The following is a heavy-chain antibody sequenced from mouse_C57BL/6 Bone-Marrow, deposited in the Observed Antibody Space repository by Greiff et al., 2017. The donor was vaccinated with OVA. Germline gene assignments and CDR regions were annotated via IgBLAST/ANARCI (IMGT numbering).Heavy chain of an antibody. CDR1: GFSFNTYA. J-gene: IGHJ4*01. D-gene: IGHD2-10*02. CDR3: VPSIFYAMDY. V-gene: IGHV10-1*01. CDR2: IRSKSNNYAT. Sequence: EVMLVESGGGLVQPKGSLKLSCAASGFSFNTYAMNWVRQAPGKGLEWVARIRSKSNNYATYYADSVKDRFTISRDDSESMLYLQMNNLKTEDTAMYYCVPSIFYAMDYWGQGTSVTVSS.